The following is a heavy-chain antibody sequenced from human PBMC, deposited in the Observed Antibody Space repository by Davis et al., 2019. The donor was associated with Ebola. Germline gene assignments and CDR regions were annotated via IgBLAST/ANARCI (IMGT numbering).Heavy chain of an antibody. D-gene: IGHD3-3*01. CDR2: ISSNGGST. J-gene: IGHJ4*02. CDR3: VKGEGDFWSGYYPRPYYFDY. CDR1: GFTFSSYA. V-gene: IGHV3-64D*08. Sequence: GESLKISCSASGFTFSSYAMHWVRQAPGKGLEYISAISSNGGSTYYADSVKGRFTISRDNSKNTLYLQMSSLRAEDTAVYYCVKGEGDFWSGYYPRPYYFDYWGQGTLVTVSS.